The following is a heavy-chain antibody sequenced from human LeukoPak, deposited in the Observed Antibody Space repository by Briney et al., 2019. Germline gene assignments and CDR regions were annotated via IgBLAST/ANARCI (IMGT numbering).Heavy chain of an antibody. CDR2: ISSSGSYI. CDR1: GFTFRNYY. Sequence: GGSLRLSCAASGFTFRNYYMHWIRQAPGKGLEWISYISSSGSYIEYADSVQGRFTVSRDNAENSVFLQLTSLRAEDTAVYYCARDLWFGEYSAFDFWGQGTTATVS. CDR3: ARDLWFGEYSAFDF. D-gene: IGHD3-10*01. J-gene: IGHJ3*01. V-gene: IGHV3-11*04.